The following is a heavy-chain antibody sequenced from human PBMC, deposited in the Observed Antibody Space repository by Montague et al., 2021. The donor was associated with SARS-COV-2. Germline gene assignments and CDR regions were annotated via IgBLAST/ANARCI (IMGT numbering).Heavy chain of an antibody. V-gene: IGHV4-39*01. J-gene: IGHJ3*02. Sequence: SETLSLTCTVSGGSITVSRYDWGWIRQPPGKGLEWIVSVHYTGTTSYTASLKSRLTISVDTSENQFSLKMTSVTASDSAVYYCARHRANEGSFDIWGHGTMVTVSS. D-gene: IGHD1-1*01. CDR2: VHYTGTT. CDR3: ARHRANEGSFDI. CDR1: GGSITVSRYD.